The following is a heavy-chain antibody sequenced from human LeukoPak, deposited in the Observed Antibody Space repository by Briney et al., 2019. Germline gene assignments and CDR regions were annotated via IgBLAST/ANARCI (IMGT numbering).Heavy chain of an antibody. CDR1: GFTVSSNY. CDR3: ARGGEWSHDAFDI. V-gene: IGHV3-48*01. CDR2: ISSSSSPI. D-gene: IGHD3-3*01. J-gene: IGHJ3*02. Sequence: PGGSLRLSCAASGFTVSSNYMSWVRQAPGKGLEWVSYISSSSSPIYYADSVKGRFTISRDNAKNSLYLQMNSLRAEDTAVYYCARGGEWSHDAFDIWGQGTMVTVSS.